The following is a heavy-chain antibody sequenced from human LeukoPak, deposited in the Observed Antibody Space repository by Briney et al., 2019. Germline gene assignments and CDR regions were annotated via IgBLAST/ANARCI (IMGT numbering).Heavy chain of an antibody. Sequence: PSETLSLTCTVSGGSISSGDYYWSWIRQPPGTGLEWIGYIYYSGSTYYNPSLKSRVTISVDTSKNQFSLKLSSVTAADTAVYYCARGPKGYYDFWSGYVEGYYFDYWGQGTLVTVSS. CDR2: IYYSGST. V-gene: IGHV4-30-4*08. CDR1: GGSISSGDYY. CDR3: ARGPKGYYDFWSGYVEGYYFDY. J-gene: IGHJ4*02. D-gene: IGHD3-3*01.